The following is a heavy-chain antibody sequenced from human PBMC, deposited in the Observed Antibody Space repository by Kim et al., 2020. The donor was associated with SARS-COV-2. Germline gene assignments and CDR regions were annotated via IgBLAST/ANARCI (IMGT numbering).Heavy chain of an antibody. V-gene: IGHV1-46*01. D-gene: IGHD5-18*01. CDR1: GYTFTSYN. CDR3: VRGGYNSGSV. CDR2: MKASCGST. J-gene: IGHJ4*02. Sequence: ASVKVSCKASGYTFTSYNMHWVRHAPGQWLDWMGIMKASCGSTNYAQKFQGRVTMTSDTSTSTVFMELISLRVDDTAVYYCVRGGYNSGSVWGQGNLVTVSS.